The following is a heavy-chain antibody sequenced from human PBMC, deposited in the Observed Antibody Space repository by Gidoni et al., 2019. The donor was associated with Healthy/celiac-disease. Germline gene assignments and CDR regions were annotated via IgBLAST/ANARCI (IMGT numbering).Heavy chain of an antibody. D-gene: IGHD1-26*01. V-gene: IGHV3-21*01. J-gene: IGHJ4*02. CDR3: ARDLVVGATWGY. CDR2: ISSSSSYI. Sequence: EVQLVESGGGLVKPGGSLRLSCAASGFTFSSYSMNWVRQAPGKGLEWVSSISSSSSYIYYADSVKGRFTISRDNAKNSLYLQMNSLRAEDTAVYYCARDLVVGATWGYWGQGTLVTVSS. CDR1: GFTFSSYS.